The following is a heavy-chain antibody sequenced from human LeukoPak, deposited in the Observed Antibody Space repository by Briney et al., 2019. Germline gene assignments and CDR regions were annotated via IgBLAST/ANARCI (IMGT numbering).Heavy chain of an antibody. D-gene: IGHD3-10*01. CDR1: GYSISSGYY. CDR3: ARARGSHAITMVRGVIGY. J-gene: IGHJ4*02. V-gene: IGHV4-38-2*02. CDR2: IYHSGST. Sequence: PSETLSLTCTVSGYSISSGYYWGWIRQPPGKGLEWIGSIYHSGSTYYNPSLKSRVTISVDTSKNQFSLKLSSVTAADTAVYYCARARGSHAITMVRGVIGYWGQGTLVTVSS.